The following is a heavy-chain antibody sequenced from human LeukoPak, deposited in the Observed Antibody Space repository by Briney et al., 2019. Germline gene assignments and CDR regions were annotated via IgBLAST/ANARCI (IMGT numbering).Heavy chain of an antibody. CDR1: GFTFDDYG. J-gene: IGHJ4*02. CDR3: AREGELGGYCSSTSCYTFDY. D-gene: IGHD2-2*02. Sequence: GGSLRLSCAASGFTFDDYGMSWVRQAPGKGLELVSGINWTGGSTAYADSVKGRFTISRDNAKNSLYLQMNSLRAEDTALYYCAREGELGGYCSSTSCYTFDYWGQGTLVTVSS. V-gene: IGHV3-20*04. CDR2: INWTGGST.